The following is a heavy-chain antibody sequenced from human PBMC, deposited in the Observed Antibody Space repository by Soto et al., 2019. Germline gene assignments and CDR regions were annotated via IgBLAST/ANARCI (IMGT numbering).Heavy chain of an antibody. CDR1: GGSISSYY. CDR3: ARGGTYYYDSSGYYRPWYFDY. Sequence: TSETLSLTCTVSGGSISSYYWSWIRQPPGKGLEWIGYIYYSGSTNYNPSLKSRVTISVDTSKNQFSLKLSSVTAADTAVYYCARGGTYYYDSSGYYRPWYFDYWGQGTLVTVSS. CDR2: IYYSGST. J-gene: IGHJ4*02. V-gene: IGHV4-59*01. D-gene: IGHD3-22*01.